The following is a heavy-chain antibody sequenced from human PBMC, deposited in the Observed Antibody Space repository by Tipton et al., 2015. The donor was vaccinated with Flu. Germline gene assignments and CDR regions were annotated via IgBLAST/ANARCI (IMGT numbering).Heavy chain of an antibody. D-gene: IGHD3-9*01. J-gene: IGHJ5*01. CDR3: AREGSLRYFDWITSNWFDS. Sequence: TLSLTCTVSGASLSTSTQYWGWTRQSPGKGLEWIGGIYYSGTTYYNPSLKSRVAISVDLSKNQFSLRLTSVTAADTAVYYCAREGSLRYFDWITSNWFDSRGQGTPV. V-gene: IGHV4-39*02. CDR1: GASLSTSTQY. CDR2: IYYSGTT.